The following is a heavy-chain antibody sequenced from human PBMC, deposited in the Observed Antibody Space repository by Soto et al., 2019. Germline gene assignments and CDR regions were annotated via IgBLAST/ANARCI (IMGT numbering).Heavy chain of an antibody. Sequence: GGSLRLSCAASGFTFSDYYMSWIRQAPGKGLEWVSYISSSSSYTNYADSVKGRFTISRDNAKNSLYLQMNSLRAEDTAVYYCARDSGDILTGSYWFDPWGQGTLVTVSS. V-gene: IGHV3-11*05. D-gene: IGHD3-9*01. J-gene: IGHJ5*02. CDR2: ISSSSSYT. CDR1: GFTFSDYY. CDR3: ARDSGDILTGSYWFDP.